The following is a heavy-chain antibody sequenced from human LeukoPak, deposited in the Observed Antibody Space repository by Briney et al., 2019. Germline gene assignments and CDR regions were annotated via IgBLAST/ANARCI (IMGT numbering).Heavy chain of an antibody. D-gene: IGHD3-3*01. CDR2: ISAYNGNT. CDR3: ARDRYDFWSGYPWVDYYYGMDV. Sequence: ASVKVPCKASGYTFTSYGISWVRQAPGQGLEWMGWISAYNGNTNYAQKLQGRVTMTTDTSTSTAYMELRSLRSDDTAVYYCARDRYDFWSGYPWVDYYYGMDVWGQGTTVTVSS. J-gene: IGHJ6*02. V-gene: IGHV1-18*01. CDR1: GYTFTSYG.